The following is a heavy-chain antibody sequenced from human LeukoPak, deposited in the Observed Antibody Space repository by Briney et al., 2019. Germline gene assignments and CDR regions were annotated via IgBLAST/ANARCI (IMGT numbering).Heavy chain of an antibody. J-gene: IGHJ4*02. Sequence: GGSLRLSCAASGFTFSSHAVNWVRQAPGKGLEWVSFLSGSGVSTYYADSVKGRFTISRDNSKNTLYLQMNSLRAEDTAVYYCATAYDIVVVPAAKPLFDYWGQGTLVTVSS. CDR1: GFTFSSHA. CDR2: LSGSGVST. CDR3: ATAYDIVVVPAAKPLFDY. V-gene: IGHV3-23*01. D-gene: IGHD2-2*02.